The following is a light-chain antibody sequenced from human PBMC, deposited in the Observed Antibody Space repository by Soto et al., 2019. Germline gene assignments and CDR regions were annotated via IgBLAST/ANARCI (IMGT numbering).Light chain of an antibody. Sequence: DIQMTQSPSSVSASVGDRVSFTCRASQDINNWLAWYQQXPGKAPXLLIYAASSLQSGVPSRFSGSGSGTDFTLTISRLQPEDFATYYCQQANSFLGITFGQGTRLEIK. CDR1: QDINNW. V-gene: IGKV1-12*01. CDR3: QQANSFLGIT. CDR2: AAS. J-gene: IGKJ5*01.